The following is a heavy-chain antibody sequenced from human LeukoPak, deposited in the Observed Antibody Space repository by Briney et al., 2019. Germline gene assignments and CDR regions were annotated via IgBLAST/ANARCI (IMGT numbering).Heavy chain of an antibody. D-gene: IGHD3-3*01. CDR2: IHYSGSS. J-gene: IGHJ4*02. V-gene: IGHV4-39*01. Sequence: PSETLSLTCTVSGGSISSSSYYWGWIRQSPGKGLEWIGSIHYSGSSYYNPSLKSRVFISVDTSKSQFFLRVSSVTVADTAIYYCARQQGYYDFETATAFPPYYFDSWGQGTLVTSSS. CDR3: ARQQGYYDFETATAFPPYYFDS. CDR1: GGSISSSSYY.